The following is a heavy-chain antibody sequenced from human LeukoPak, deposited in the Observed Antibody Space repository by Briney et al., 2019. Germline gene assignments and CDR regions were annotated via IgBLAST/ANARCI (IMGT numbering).Heavy chain of an antibody. CDR2: INHSGST. V-gene: IGHV4-34*01. CDR3: AAWWLVGAFDI. CDR1: GGSFSGYY. D-gene: IGHD2-15*01. Sequence: TSETLSLTCAVYGGSFSGYYWSWIRQPPGKGLEWIGEINHSGSTNYNPSLKSRVTISVDTSKNQFSLKLSSVTAADTAVYYCAAWWLVGAFDIWGQGTMVTVSS. J-gene: IGHJ3*02.